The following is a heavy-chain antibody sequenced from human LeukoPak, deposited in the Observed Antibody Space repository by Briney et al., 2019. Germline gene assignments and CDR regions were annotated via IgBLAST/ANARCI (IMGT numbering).Heavy chain of an antibody. Sequence: GASVKVSCKASGYTFTSYYMHWVRQAPGQGLEWMGIINPSGGSTSYAQKFQGRVTMTRDMSTSTVYMELSSLRSEDTAVYYCARVGLWETVQHDAFDIWGQGTMVTVSS. CDR1: GYTFTSYY. CDR2: INPSGGST. D-gene: IGHD3-16*01. CDR3: ARVGLWETVQHDAFDI. J-gene: IGHJ3*02. V-gene: IGHV1-46*01.